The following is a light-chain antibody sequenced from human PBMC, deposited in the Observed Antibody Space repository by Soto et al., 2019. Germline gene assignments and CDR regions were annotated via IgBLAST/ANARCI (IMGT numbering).Light chain of an antibody. CDR2: EVS. V-gene: IGKV2D-29*02. J-gene: IGKJ5*01. CDR3: MQSTQLPPT. CDR1: QSLLHITGETF. Sequence: DVVMTQTPLSLSVAPGQPASISCKSSQSLLHITGETFLFWYLQKPGQSPQLLIYEVSTRVSGVPDRFRGSGSGTDFTLEIRRVETGDVGIYYWMQSTQLPPTLGQGTRLGIE.